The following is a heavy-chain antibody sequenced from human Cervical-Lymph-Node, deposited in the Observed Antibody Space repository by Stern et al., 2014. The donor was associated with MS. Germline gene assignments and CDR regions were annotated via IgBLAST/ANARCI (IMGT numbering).Heavy chain of an antibody. CDR2: IYWDDDK. D-gene: IGHD3-3*01. V-gene: IGHV2-5*02. Sequence: QITLKESGPTLVKPTQTLTLTCTFSGFSLSTSGVGVGWIRQPPGKALEWLALIYWDDDKRYSPSLKSRLTITKDNSKNQVVLTMTNMDPVDTATYYCAQHTIYDAFDIWGQGTMVTVSS. CDR3: AQHTIYDAFDI. J-gene: IGHJ3*02. CDR1: GFSLSTSGVG.